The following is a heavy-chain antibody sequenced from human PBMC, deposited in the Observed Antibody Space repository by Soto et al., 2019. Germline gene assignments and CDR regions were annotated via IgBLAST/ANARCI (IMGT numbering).Heavy chain of an antibody. J-gene: IGHJ4*02. CDR1: GGSISSSSYY. D-gene: IGHD3-16*01. Sequence: QLQLQESGPGLVKPSETLSLTCTVSGGSISSSSYYWGWIRQPPGKGLEWIGSIYYSGSTYYNPSLKSRVTISVDTSKNQFSLKLSSVTAADTAVYYCASLPGLMRPLWYFDYWGQGTLVTVSS. CDR2: IYYSGST. CDR3: ASLPGLMRPLWYFDY. V-gene: IGHV4-39*01.